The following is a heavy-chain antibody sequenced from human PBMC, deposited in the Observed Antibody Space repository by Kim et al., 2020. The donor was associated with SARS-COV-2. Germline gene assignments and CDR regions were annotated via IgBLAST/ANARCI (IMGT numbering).Heavy chain of an antibody. J-gene: IGHJ5*02. Sequence: ADPVKGRFTISRDNSKNSLYRQMNSLRTEDTALYYCAKEIFGVAPWFDPWGQGTLVTVSS. CDR3: AKEIFGVAPWFDP. D-gene: IGHD3-3*01. V-gene: IGHV3-43*01.